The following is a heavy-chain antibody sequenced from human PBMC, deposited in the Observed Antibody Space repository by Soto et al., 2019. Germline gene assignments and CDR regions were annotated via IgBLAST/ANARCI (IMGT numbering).Heavy chain of an antibody. CDR2: ISGYNGNT. CDR3: AREISSGWATWFDP. J-gene: IGHJ5*02. V-gene: IGHV1-18*04. D-gene: IGHD6-19*01. CDR1: GYTFHSYG. Sequence: QVQLVQSGAEVKKPGASVKVSCKASGYTFHSYGISWVRQAPGQGLEWMGTISGYNGNTNYAQKLQGRVTMTTDTSTSTAYMELRSLRSDDTALYYCAREISSGWATWFDPWGHGTLVTVSS.